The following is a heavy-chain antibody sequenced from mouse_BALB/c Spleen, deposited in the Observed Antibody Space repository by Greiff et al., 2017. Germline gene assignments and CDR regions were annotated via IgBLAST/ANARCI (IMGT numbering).Heavy chain of an antibody. J-gene: IGHJ4*01. CDR1: GFTFSSYA. D-gene: IGHD2-4*01. CDR3: ARGVITDAMDY. CDR2: ISSGGST. Sequence: EVQVVESGGGLVKPGGSLKLSCAASGFTFSSYAMSWVRQTPEKRLEWVASISSGGSTYYPDSVKGRFTISRDNARNILYLQMSSLRSEDTAMYYCARGVITDAMDYWGQGTSVTVSS. V-gene: IGHV5-6-5*01.